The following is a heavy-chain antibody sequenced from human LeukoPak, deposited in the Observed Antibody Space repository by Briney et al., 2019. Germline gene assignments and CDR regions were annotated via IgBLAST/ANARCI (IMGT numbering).Heavy chain of an antibody. J-gene: IGHJ4*02. CDR1: GFTFSSYS. V-gene: IGHV3-48*01. Sequence: GGSLRLSCAASGFTFSSYSMNWVRQAPGKGLEWVSSISSSSSTIYYADSVKGRFTISRDNAKNSLYLQMNSLRAEDTAVYYCATQRGKAGLDYWGQGTLVTVSS. D-gene: IGHD3-16*01. CDR2: ISSSSSTI. CDR3: ATQRGKAGLDY.